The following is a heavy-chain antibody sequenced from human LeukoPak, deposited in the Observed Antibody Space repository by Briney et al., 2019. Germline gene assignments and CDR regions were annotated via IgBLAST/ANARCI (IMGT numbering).Heavy chain of an antibody. CDR2: IRYDGSNK. J-gene: IGHJ4*02. V-gene: IGHV3-30*02. D-gene: IGHD6-6*01. Sequence: GGSLRLSCAASGFTFSSYGMHWVRQAPGKGLEWVAFIRYDGSNKYYADSVKGRFTISRDNAKNSLYLQMNSLRAEDTAVYYCARVWDSSSCFDYWGQGTLVTVSS. CDR3: ARVWDSSSCFDY. CDR1: GFTFSSYG.